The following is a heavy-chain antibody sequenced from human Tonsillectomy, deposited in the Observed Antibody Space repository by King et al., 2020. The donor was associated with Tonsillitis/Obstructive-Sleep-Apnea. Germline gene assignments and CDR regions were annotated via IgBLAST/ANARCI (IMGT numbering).Heavy chain of an antibody. V-gene: IGHV5-10-1*03. Sequence: VQLVESGAEVKKPGESLRISCEGFGYSFTTYWIIWVRQVPGQGLEWMGSIDPSDSYTNYSPSFQGHVTISADKSITTAYLQWSSLKASDTAIYFCVRGYDSRGPFDQWGQGALVTVSS. CDR1: GYSFTTYW. D-gene: IGHD5-18*01. CDR2: IDPSDSYT. J-gene: IGHJ4*02. CDR3: VRGYDSRGPFDQ.